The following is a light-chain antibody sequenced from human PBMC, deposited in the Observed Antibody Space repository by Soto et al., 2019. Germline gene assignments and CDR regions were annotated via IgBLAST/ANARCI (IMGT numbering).Light chain of an antibody. CDR2: GAS. J-gene: IGKJ4*02. Sequence: EIWLTQSPGTLSLSPGERATLSCRSSQSVDKNFLAWYQQKPGQAPRLLINGASNRATGIPDWFSGSVPGTDFSLTIDSLEPEVFAVYFCQQYCSSPPTFGGGTNVAIK. V-gene: IGKV3-20*01. CDR1: QSVDKNF. CDR3: QQYCSSPPT.